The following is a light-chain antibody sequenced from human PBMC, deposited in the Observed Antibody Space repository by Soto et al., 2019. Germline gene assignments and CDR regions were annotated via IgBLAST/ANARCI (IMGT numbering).Light chain of an antibody. Sequence: DIQMTQSPSTLSASVGDRVTITCRASQSISSWLAWYQQKPGKAPKLLIYDASSLESGVPSRFSGSGSGTEFTLTLSSLQPDDFAAYYCQQYNSYGYTFGQGTKLEIK. J-gene: IGKJ2*01. CDR1: QSISSW. CDR2: DAS. CDR3: QQYNSYGYT. V-gene: IGKV1-5*01.